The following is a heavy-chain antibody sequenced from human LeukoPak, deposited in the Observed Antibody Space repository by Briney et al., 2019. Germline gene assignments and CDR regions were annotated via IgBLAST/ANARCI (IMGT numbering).Heavy chain of an antibody. V-gene: IGHV3-30-3*01. Sequence: GGSLRLSCVASGFTFSSYPMHWVRQAPGKGLEWVAVISYDGNNKFYADSVQGRFTISRDISKNTLYLQLNSLRREDTAVYYCARKGLMGDYYFYMDVWGKGTTATVSS. CDR2: ISYDGNNK. CDR1: GFTFSSYP. CDR3: ARKGLMGDYYFYMDV. J-gene: IGHJ6*03. D-gene: IGHD5-24*01.